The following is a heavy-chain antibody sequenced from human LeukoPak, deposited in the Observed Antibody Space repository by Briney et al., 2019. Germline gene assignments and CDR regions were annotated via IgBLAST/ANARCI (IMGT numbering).Heavy chain of an antibody. J-gene: IGHJ5*02. CDR3: ARDGPALDP. Sequence: SETLSLTCTVSGGSLSSGSYYWSWIRQPAGKGLEWIGRIYTSGSTNYNPSLKSRVTISVDTSKNQFSLKLSSVTAADTAVYYCARDGPALDPWGQGTLVTVSS. CDR1: GGSLSSGSYY. V-gene: IGHV4-61*02. CDR2: IYTSGST.